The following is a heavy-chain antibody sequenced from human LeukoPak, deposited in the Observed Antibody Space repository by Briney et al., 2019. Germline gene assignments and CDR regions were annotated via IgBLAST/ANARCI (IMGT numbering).Heavy chain of an antibody. CDR1: GGSISSYY. Sequence: SETLSLTCTVSGGSISSYYWSWIRQPPGKGLEWIGYIYYSGSTNYNPSLKSRVTISVDTSKNQFSLKLSSVTAADTAVYYCARGNSIFGVVTTQYYFDYWGQGTLVTVSS. CDR3: ARGNSIFGVVTTQYYFDY. J-gene: IGHJ4*02. CDR2: IYYSGST. D-gene: IGHD3-3*01. V-gene: IGHV4-59*12.